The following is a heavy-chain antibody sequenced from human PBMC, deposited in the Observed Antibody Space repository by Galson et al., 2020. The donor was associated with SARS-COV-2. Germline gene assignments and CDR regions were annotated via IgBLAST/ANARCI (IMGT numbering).Heavy chain of an antibody. CDR1: GFSLSTSGVG. Sequence: KMSGPTLVKPTQTLTLTCTFSGFSLSTSGVGVGWIRQPPGKALEWLALIYWDDDKRYSPSLKSRLTITKDTSKNQVVLTMTNMDPVDTATYYCAHSPQPNLPPLSYCSSTSCYNGRLVTFDIWGQGTMVTVSS. CDR3: AHSPQPNLPPLSYCSSTSCYNGRLVTFDI. CDR2: IYWDDDK. D-gene: IGHD2-2*02. V-gene: IGHV2-5*02. J-gene: IGHJ3*02.